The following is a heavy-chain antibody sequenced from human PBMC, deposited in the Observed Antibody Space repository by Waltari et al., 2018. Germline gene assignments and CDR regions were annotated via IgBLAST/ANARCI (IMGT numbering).Heavy chain of an antibody. CDR1: GYSISSGYY. CDR2: IYHSGST. Sequence: QVHLQESGPGLVKPSETLSLTCAVSGYSISSGYYWGWIRQPPGKGLEWIGSIYHSGSTYYNPSFKSRLTISVHTSKNQFSLKLSSVTAADTAVYYCARVQYSSSCRVDYWGQGTLVTVSS. CDR3: ARVQYSSSCRVDY. V-gene: IGHV4-38-2*01. J-gene: IGHJ4*02. D-gene: IGHD6-13*01.